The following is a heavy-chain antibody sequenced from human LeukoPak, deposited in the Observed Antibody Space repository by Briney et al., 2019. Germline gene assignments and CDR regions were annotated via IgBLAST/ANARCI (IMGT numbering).Heavy chain of an antibody. J-gene: IGHJ4*02. D-gene: IGHD4-17*01. Sequence: PGGSLRLSCAASGFTFSSYSMNWVRQAPGKGLEWVSSISSSSSYIYYADSVKGRFTISRDNAKNSPYLQMNSLSAEDPAVYYCARVYYGVNDYWGQGTLVTVSS. CDR3: ARVYYGVNDY. CDR1: GFTFSSYS. CDR2: ISSSSSYI. V-gene: IGHV3-21*01.